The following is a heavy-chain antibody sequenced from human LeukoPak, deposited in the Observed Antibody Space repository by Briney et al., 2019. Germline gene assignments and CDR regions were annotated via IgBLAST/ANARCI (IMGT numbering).Heavy chain of an antibody. Sequence: GASVKVSCKPSGYTFADYFIHWVRQAPGQGLEYMGRINANSGGTEYQQKFQGRVTMTRDMSISTAYVEINWLISDDTAIYYCARDVSSTPNWEFDYWGQGTTVTVSS. V-gene: IGHV1-2*06. CDR2: INANSGGT. J-gene: IGHJ4*02. CDR3: ARDVSSTPNWEFDY. CDR1: GYTFADYF. D-gene: IGHD1-26*01.